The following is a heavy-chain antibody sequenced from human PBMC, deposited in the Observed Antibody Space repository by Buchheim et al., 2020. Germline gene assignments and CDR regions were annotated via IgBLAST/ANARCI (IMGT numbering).Heavy chain of an antibody. Sequence: QVQLVQSGAEVKKPGASVKVSCKASGYTFTSYYMHWVRQAPGQGLEWMGIINPSGGSTSYAQKFQGRVTMTRDTSTSTVSMELSSLRAEDTAVYYCARLASYYDSSGYSEGNAFDIWGQGT. V-gene: IGHV1-46*03. CDR3: ARLASYYDSSGYSEGNAFDI. CDR1: GYTFTSYY. J-gene: IGHJ3*02. CDR2: INPSGGST. D-gene: IGHD3-22*01.